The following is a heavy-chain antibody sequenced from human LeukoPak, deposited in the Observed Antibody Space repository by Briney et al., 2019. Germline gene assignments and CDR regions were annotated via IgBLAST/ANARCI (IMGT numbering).Heavy chain of an antibody. D-gene: IGHD1-26*01. J-gene: IGHJ4*02. Sequence: ESLKISCTGSGYSFTRYWIGWVRQMPGKGLEWMGIIYPGDSDTGYSPSFQGQVTISADKSISTAYLQWSSLKASDTAMYYCARFDQVGDTDSNYWGQGTLVTVS. CDR2: IYPGDSDT. V-gene: IGHV5-51*01. CDR3: ARFDQVGDTDSNY. CDR1: GYSFTRYW.